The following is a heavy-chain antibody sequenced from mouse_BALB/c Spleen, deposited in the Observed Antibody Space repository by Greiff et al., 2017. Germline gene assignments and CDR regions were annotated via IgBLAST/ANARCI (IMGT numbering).Heavy chain of an antibody. J-gene: IGHJ4*01. CDR2: INPYNDGT. D-gene: IGHD3-2*01. Sequence: VQLQQSGPELVKPGASVKMSCKASGYTFTSYVMHWVKQKPGQGLEWIGYINPYNDGTKYNEKFKGKATLTSDKSSSTAYMELSSLTSEDSAVYYCATDSSGLYYYAMDYWGQGTSVTVSS. CDR1: GYTFTSYV. V-gene: IGHV1-14*01. CDR3: ATDSSGLYYYAMDY.